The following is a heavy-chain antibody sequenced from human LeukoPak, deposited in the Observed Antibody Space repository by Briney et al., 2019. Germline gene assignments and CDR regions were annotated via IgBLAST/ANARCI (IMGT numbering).Heavy chain of an antibody. J-gene: IGHJ4*02. CDR2: IRGNSERT. D-gene: IGHD6-19*01. Sequence: GSLRLSCAASGFTFSAYAITWVRQAPGKGLECVSAIRGNSERTYYADSVRGRFTISRDNSKDTVYLQISSLRVEDTAVYYCAREQSGTRGWYTVDYWGQGTLIAVSS. CDR3: AREQSGTRGWYTVDY. V-gene: IGHV3-23*01. CDR1: GFTFSAYA.